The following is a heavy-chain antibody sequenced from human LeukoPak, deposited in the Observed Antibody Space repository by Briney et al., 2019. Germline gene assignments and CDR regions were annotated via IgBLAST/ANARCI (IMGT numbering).Heavy chain of an antibody. V-gene: IGHV4-39*07. CDR3: ARAGSGWPTPDY. CDR1: GGSISTSSYY. J-gene: IGHJ4*02. CDR2: IYYSGST. Sequence: SETLSLTCTVSGGSISTSSYYWGWIRQPPGKGLEWIGSIYYSGSTYSNPSLNSRVTISVDTSKTHFSLKLSSVTAADTAVYYCARAGSGWPTPDYWGQGTLVTVSS. D-gene: IGHD6-19*01.